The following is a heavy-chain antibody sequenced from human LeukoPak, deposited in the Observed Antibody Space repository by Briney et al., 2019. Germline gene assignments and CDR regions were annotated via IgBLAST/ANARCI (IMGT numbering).Heavy chain of an antibody. J-gene: IGHJ4*02. Sequence: QTGGSLRLSCAASGFTFSSYGMSWVRQAPGKGLEWVSAISGSGGSTYYADSVKGRFTISRDNAKNTLHLQMNSLRAEDTAVYYCVRDWGYDSSGYWQKYFDSWGQGTLVTVSS. V-gene: IGHV3-23*01. CDR2: ISGSGGST. D-gene: IGHD3-22*01. CDR3: VRDWGYDSSGYWQKYFDS. CDR1: GFTFSSYG.